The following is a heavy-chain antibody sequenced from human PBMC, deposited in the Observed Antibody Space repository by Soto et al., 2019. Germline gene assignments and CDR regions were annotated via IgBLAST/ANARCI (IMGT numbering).Heavy chain of an antibody. CDR1: GYTFTNYD. D-gene: IGHD4-17*01. CDR2: INAGNGNT. Sequence: ASVKVSCKASGYTFTNYDRHWVRQAPGQRLEWMGWINAGNGNTKYSQKFQGRVTITRDTSASTAYMELSSLRSEDTAVYYCARTLYGDNVDYWGQGTLVTVSS. V-gene: IGHV1-3*01. CDR3: ARTLYGDNVDY. J-gene: IGHJ4*02.